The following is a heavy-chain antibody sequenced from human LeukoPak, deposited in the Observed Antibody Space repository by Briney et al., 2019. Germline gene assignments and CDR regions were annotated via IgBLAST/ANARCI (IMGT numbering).Heavy chain of an antibody. D-gene: IGHD1-26*01. Sequence: GGSLRLSCSAPGFTFSRYAMHWVRQAPGKGLEYVSGISSSGDRAYYEDSVKGRITISRDNSRNTLYLQMSSLRAEDTAVYYCVKLGTLGGTYGPFDYWGQGTLVTVSS. V-gene: IGHV3-64D*06. J-gene: IGHJ4*02. CDR1: GFTFSRYA. CDR3: VKLGTLGGTYGPFDY. CDR2: ISSSGDRA.